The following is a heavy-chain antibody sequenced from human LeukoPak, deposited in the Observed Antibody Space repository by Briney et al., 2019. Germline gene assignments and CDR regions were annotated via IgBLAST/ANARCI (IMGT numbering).Heavy chain of an antibody. CDR3: ARDLAGYSSSWYWFDP. V-gene: IGHV1-2*06. D-gene: IGHD6-13*01. J-gene: IGHJ5*02. Sequence: ASVKVSCKASGYTFTGYYMHWVRQAPGQGLEWMGRINPNSGGTNYAQKFQGRVTMTRDTSISTAYMELSRLRSDDTAVYYCARDLAGYSSSWYWFDPWGQGTQVTVSS. CDR2: INPNSGGT. CDR1: GYTFTGYY.